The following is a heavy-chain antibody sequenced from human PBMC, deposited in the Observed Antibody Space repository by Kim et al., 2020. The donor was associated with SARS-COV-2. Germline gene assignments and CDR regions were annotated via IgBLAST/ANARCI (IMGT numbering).Heavy chain of an antibody. V-gene: IGHV1-18*01. CDR3: ARTLGDSGFDY. CDR2: T. Sequence: TNYAQKLQGRVTMTTDTSTSTAYMELRSLRSDDTAVYYCARTLGDSGFDYWGQGTLVTVSS. D-gene: IGHD2-21*02. J-gene: IGHJ4*02.